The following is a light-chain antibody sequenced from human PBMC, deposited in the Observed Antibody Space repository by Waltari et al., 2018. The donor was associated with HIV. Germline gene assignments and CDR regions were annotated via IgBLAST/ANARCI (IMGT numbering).Light chain of an antibody. V-gene: IGLV2-11*01. CDR1: SSDAGDYKY. CDR3: CSHAGTSSFVI. J-gene: IGLJ2*01. Sequence: QSALTQPRSVSGSPGQSVTISCTGTSSDAGDYKYVSWYQTHPGKAPKLIIYDVTERPSGVPDRFSGSKSGNTASLTISGLQAEDEADYFCCSHAGTSSFVIFGGGTKLTVL. CDR2: DVT.